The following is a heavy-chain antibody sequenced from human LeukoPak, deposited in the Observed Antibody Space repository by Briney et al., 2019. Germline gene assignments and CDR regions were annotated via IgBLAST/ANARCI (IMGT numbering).Heavy chain of an antibody. CDR2: VNPNSGGT. CDR3: ARGSFITDDYGDYGPNWFDP. Sequence: ASVKVSCKASGYTFTGYYMHWVRQAPGQGLEWMGWVNPNSGGTNYAQKFQGRVTMTRDTSISTAYMELSRLRSDDTAVYYCARGSFITDDYGDYGPNWFDPWGQGTLVTVSS. CDR1: GYTFTGYY. J-gene: IGHJ5*02. D-gene: IGHD4-17*01. V-gene: IGHV1-2*02.